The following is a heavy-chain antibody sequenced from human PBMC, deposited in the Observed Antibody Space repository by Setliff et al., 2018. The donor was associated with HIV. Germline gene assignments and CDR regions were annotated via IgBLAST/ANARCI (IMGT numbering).Heavy chain of an antibody. J-gene: IGHJ5*02. D-gene: IGHD3-10*01. CDR1: GGSISSSTYY. V-gene: IGHV4-39*01. Sequence: PSETLSLACSVSGGSISSSTYYWGWIRQPPGKGLAWIGDIFDTGNTYYNPSLKSLVAISVDTSENQFSLKLNSVTAADTAVYYCARQGREGVLIVFATGFDPWGQGTLVTVSS. CDR2: IFDTGNT. CDR3: ARQGREGVLIVFATGFDP.